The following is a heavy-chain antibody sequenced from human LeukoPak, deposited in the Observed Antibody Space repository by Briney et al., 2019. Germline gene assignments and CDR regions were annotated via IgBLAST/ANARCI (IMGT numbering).Heavy chain of an antibody. J-gene: IGHJ4*02. CDR2: ISYDGRNI. CDR1: GFTFSSYA. V-gene: IGHV3-30*18. Sequence: GRSLRLSCEVSGFTFSSYAMHWVRQAPGKGLEWVAVISYDGRNIYYADSVKGRFTISRDNSKNTLYLQADSLRAEDTAVYYCAKDRSYDDVNGYWGRGTLVTVSS. CDR3: AKDRSYDDVNGY. D-gene: IGHD1-26*01.